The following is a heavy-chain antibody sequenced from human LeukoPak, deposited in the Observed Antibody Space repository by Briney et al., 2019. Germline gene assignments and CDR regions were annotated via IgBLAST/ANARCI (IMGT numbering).Heavy chain of an antibody. CDR2: IYSGGST. V-gene: IGHV3-53*01. CDR3: ARAAAGIIRYGFDY. Sequence: GGSLRLSCAASGFTFSSYSMNWVRQAPGKGLEWVSVIYSGGSTYYADSVKGRFTISRDNSKNTLYLQMNSLRAEDTAVYYCARAAAGIIRYGFDYWGQGTLVTVSS. D-gene: IGHD6-13*01. J-gene: IGHJ4*02. CDR1: GFTFSSYS.